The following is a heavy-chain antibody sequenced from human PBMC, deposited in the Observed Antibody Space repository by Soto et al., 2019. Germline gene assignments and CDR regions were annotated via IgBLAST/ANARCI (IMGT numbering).Heavy chain of an antibody. D-gene: IGHD6-19*01. J-gene: IGHJ6*02. Sequence: ASVKVSCKASGYTFTSYGISWVRQAPGQGLEWMGWISAYNGNTNYAQKLQGRVTMTTDTSTSTAYMELRSLRSDDTAVYYCAGVPYSSGWYGGYYYYGMDVWGQGTTVTVSS. CDR3: AGVPYSSGWYGGYYYYGMDV. CDR2: ISAYNGNT. V-gene: IGHV1-18*01. CDR1: GYTFTSYG.